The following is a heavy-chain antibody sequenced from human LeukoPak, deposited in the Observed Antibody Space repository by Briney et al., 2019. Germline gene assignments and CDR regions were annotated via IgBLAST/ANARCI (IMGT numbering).Heavy chain of an antibody. CDR3: AREESYYDGSGYYTASFDY. Sequence: ASVKVSCKASGGTFSSYAISWVRQAPGQGLEWMGGIIPIFGTANYAQKFQGRVTITADESTSTAYMELSSLRSEDTAVYYCAREESYYDGSGYYTASFDYWGQGTLVTVSS. CDR2: IIPIFGTA. J-gene: IGHJ4*02. D-gene: IGHD3-22*01. CDR1: GGTFSSYA. V-gene: IGHV1-69*13.